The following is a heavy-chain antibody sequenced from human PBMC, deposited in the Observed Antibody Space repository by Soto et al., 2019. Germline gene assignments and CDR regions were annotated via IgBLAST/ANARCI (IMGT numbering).Heavy chain of an antibody. CDR3: AREPHPLYCSGGSCYSGGNPN. J-gene: IGHJ4*02. CDR2: IYYSGST. CDR1: GGSISSGGYY. D-gene: IGHD2-15*01. Sequence: SETLSLTCTVSGGSISSGGYYWSWIRQHPGKGLEWIGYIYYSGSTYYNPSLKSRVTNSVDTSKNQFSLKLSSVTAADTAVYYCAREPHPLYCSGGSCYSGGNPNWGQGTLVTVSS. V-gene: IGHV4-31*03.